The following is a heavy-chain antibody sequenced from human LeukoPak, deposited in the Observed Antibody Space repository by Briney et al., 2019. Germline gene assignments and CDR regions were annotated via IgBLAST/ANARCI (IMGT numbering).Heavy chain of an antibody. Sequence: PSETLSLTCAVYGGSFSGYYWSWIRQPPGKGLEWIGEINHSGSTNYNPSLKSRVTISVDTSKNQFSLKLSSVTAADTAVYYCARGPVPLRLGELKAYYYGMDVWGQGTTVTVSS. D-gene: IGHD3-16*01. J-gene: IGHJ6*02. V-gene: IGHV4-34*01. CDR2: INHSGST. CDR1: GGSFSGYY. CDR3: ARGPVPLRLGELKAYYYGMDV.